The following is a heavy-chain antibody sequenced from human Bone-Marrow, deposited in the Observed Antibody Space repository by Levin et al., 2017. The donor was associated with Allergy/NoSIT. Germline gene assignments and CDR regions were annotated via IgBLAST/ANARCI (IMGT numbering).Heavy chain of an antibody. CDR1: GFTFSSYG. V-gene: IGHV3-33*01. Sequence: TGGSLRLSCSASGFTFSSYGMHWVRQAPGEGLEWVSLIWFDGSKKYYADSVKGRFTISRDNSKNTLYLQMSSLRAEDTAVYYCARGELNWGIDQWGQGTLVTVLS. CDR2: IWFDGSKK. CDR3: ARGELNWGIDQ. D-gene: IGHD7-27*01. J-gene: IGHJ4*02.